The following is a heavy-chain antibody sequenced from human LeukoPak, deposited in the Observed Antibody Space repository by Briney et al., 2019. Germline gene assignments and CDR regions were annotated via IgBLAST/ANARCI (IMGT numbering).Heavy chain of an antibody. CDR3: ARDRGALDI. J-gene: IGHJ3*02. V-gene: IGHV3-74*01. D-gene: IGHD3-10*01. Sequence: GGSLRPSCAASGFTFSDYWMHWVRQVPGKGPVWLSRVNKDGTFAQYAGSMKGRFTISRDNAKNTVYLQVSSLRAEDTAVYYCARDRGALDIWGLGTMVIVSS. CDR2: VNKDGTFA. CDR1: GFTFSDYW.